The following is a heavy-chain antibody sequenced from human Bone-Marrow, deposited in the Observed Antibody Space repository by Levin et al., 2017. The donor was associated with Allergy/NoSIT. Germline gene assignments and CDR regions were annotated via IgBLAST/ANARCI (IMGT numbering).Heavy chain of an antibody. Sequence: ASVKVSCKVSGYTLTDIAVHWVRQAPGKGLEWMGRLDPEDGEIINAQKFQGRVTMTQDTSPDTTYMQLSSLKSEDTAVYYCATDPGTGALDFWGQGTLVTVSS. D-gene: IGHD7-27*01. J-gene: IGHJ4*02. CDR1: GYTLTDIA. V-gene: IGHV1-24*01. CDR3: ATDPGTGALDF. CDR2: LDPEDGEI.